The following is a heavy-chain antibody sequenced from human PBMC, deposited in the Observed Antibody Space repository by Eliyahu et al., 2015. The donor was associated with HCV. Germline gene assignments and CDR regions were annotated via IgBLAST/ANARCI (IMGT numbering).Heavy chain of an antibody. V-gene: IGHV4-59*01. J-gene: IGHJ5*02. Sequence: QVQLQESGPGLVKPSETLSLTCAVSGASISSYXWSWXRQPPGKGLEWIAYIHYRGSTHYNPSLKSRVTISVDTSKNQFSLKLSSVTAADTAVYYCASGGGGIAVAGTGGWFDPWGQGTLVTVSS. CDR2: IHYRGST. CDR1: GASISSYX. D-gene: IGHD6-19*01. CDR3: ASGGGGIAVAGTGGWFDP.